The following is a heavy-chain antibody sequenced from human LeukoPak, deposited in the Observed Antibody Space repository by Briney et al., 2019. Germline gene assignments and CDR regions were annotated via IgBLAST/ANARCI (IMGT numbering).Heavy chain of an antibody. V-gene: IGHV3-7*05. D-gene: IGHD3-22*01. Sequence: GGSLRLSCAASGFTFSSYWMIWVRQAPGKGLEWVANIKKDGSEKYHVDSVKGRFTISRDNAKNSLYLQMNSLRAEDTAVYYCARGSGDSSVSDYWGQGTLVTVSS. CDR3: ARGSGDSSVSDY. J-gene: IGHJ4*02. CDR2: IKKDGSEK. CDR1: GFTFSSYW.